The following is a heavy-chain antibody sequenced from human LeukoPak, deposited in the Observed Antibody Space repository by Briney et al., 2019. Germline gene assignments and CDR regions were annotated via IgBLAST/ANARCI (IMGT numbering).Heavy chain of an antibody. D-gene: IGHD3-16*01. CDR3: AREFEATGFWALDY. V-gene: IGHV3-74*01. J-gene: IGHJ4*02. Sequence: GGSLRLSCTVSGFTFNTYWMHWVRQAPGKGLVWVSRMNNDGRVISYADSVKGRFTISRDNAKNTLYLQMNSQRAEDTAVYYCAREFEATGFWALDYWGQGTLVTASS. CDR1: GFTFNTYW. CDR2: MNNDGRVI.